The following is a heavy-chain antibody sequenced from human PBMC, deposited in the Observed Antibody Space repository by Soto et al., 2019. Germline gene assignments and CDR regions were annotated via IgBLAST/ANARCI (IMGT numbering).Heavy chain of an antibody. V-gene: IGHV1-69*02. D-gene: IGHD3-10*01. CDR1: GDTFNFYT. J-gene: IGHJ4*02. Sequence: QVQLVQSGAAVKKPGSSVKVSCKAAGDTFNFYTINWVRQAPGLGLESMGRTIPMLSMSNYAQKFQGRVSITADKSTSTAYMELSSLTSEDTATYYCATSYGSGSQAFDYWGQGALVTVSS. CDR3: ATSYGSGSQAFDY. CDR2: TIPMLSMS.